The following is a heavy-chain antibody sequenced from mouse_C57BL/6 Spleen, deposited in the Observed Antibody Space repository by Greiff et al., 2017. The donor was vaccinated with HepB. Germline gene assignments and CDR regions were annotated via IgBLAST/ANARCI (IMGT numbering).Heavy chain of an antibody. V-gene: IGHV2-2*01. CDR2: IWSGGST. J-gene: IGHJ3*01. Sequence: QVQLKESGPGLVQPSQSLSITCTVSGFSLTSYGVHWVRQSPGKGLEWLGVIWSGGSTDYNAAFISRLSISKDNSKSQVFFKMNSLQADDTAIYYCARNEANYYGSSQFAYWGQGTLVTVSA. CDR1: GFSLTSYG. D-gene: IGHD1-1*01. CDR3: ARNEANYYGSSQFAY.